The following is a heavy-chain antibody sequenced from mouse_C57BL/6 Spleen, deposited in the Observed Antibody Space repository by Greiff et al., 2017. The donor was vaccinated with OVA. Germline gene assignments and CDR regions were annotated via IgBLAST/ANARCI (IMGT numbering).Heavy chain of an antibody. CDR3: ARGTTVVASYYFDY. J-gene: IGHJ2*01. CDR2: ISDGGSYT. V-gene: IGHV5-4*01. D-gene: IGHD1-1*01. CDR1: GFTFSSYA. Sequence: EVQLVESGGGLVKPGGSLKLSCAASGFTFSSYAMSWVRQTPEKRLEWVATISDGGSYTYYPDNVKGRFTISRDNAKNNLYLQISHLKSEDTALYYCARGTTVVASYYFDYWGQGTTLTVSS.